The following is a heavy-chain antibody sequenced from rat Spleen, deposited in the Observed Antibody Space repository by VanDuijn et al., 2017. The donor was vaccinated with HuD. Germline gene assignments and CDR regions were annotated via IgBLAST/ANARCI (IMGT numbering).Heavy chain of an antibody. CDR1: GFSLTSYN. CDR3: ARDKGLGALDY. CDR2: IWNTGGT. V-gene: IGHV2-41*01. J-gene: IGHJ2*01. Sequence: QVQLKESGPGLVQPSQTLSLTCTVAGFSLTSYNVHWVRQPPGKGLEWMGVIWNTGGTRYNSSLKSRLSITRDTSKSQVYLEMNSLQTEDTATYFCARDKGLGALDYWGQGVMVTVSS. D-gene: IGHD5-1*01.